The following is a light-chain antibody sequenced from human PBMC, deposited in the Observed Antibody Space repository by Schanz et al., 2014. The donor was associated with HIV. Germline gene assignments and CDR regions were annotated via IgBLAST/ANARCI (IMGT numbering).Light chain of an antibody. CDR1: SRDVGGYNY. Sequence: QSALTQPPSASGSPGQSVTISCTGTSRDVGGYNYLSWYQQHPGKAPKLMIYEVSKRPSGVPDRFSGSKSGNTASLTVSGLQAEDEADYYCSSYAGSNKNVFGTGTKLTVL. V-gene: IGLV2-8*01. J-gene: IGLJ1*01. CDR3: SSYAGSNKNV. CDR2: EVS.